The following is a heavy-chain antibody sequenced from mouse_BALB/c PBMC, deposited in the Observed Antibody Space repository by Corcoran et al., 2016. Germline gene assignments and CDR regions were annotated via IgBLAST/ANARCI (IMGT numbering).Heavy chain of an antibody. D-gene: IGHD3-1*01. CDR3: ARTHRSGYFDY. Sequence: EVQLQQSGPELVKPGASVKMSCKASGYTFTSYVMHWVKQKPGQGLEWIGYINPYNDGTKYNEKFKGKATLTSDKSSSTAYMELSSLASEDSAVYYCARTHRSGYFDYWGQGTTLTVSS. CDR1: GYTFTSYV. J-gene: IGHJ2*01. V-gene: IGHV1S136*01. CDR2: INPYNDGT.